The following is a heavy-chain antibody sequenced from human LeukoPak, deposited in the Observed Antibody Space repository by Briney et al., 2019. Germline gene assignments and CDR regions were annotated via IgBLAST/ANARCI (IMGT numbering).Heavy chain of an antibody. D-gene: IGHD1-26*01. V-gene: IGHV6-1*01. J-gene: IGHJ5*02. CDR3: ARAGHSGSYFIRPIHGANWFDP. CDR1: GDSVSSNSAA. Sequence: SQTLSLTCAISGDSVSSNSAAWNWIRQSPSRGLEWLGRTYYRSKWYNDYAVSVKSRITINPDTSKNQFSLQLNSVTPEDTAVYYCARAGHSGSYFIRPIHGANWFDPWGQGTLVTVSS. CDR2: TYYRSKWYN.